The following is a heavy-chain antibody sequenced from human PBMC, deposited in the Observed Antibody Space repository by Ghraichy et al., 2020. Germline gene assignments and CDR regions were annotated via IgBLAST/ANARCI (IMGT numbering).Heavy chain of an antibody. V-gene: IGHV3-21*01. CDR2: ISSSSSYI. J-gene: IGHJ6*02. CDR1: GFTFSSYS. D-gene: IGHD3-10*01. Sequence: GSLRLSCAASGFTFSSYSMNWVRQAPGKGLEWVSSISSSSSYIYYADSVKGRFTISRDNAKNSLYLQMNSLRAEDTAVYYCASDHMVRGVINLVYYYGMDVWGQGTTVTVSS. CDR3: ASDHMVRGVINLVYYYGMDV.